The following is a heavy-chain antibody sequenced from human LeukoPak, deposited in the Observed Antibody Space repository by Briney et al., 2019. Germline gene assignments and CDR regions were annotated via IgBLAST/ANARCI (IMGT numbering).Heavy chain of an antibody. Sequence: GGSLRLSCAAFGFTFDDYGMSWVRQAPGKGLEWVSGINWNGGSTGYADSVKGRFTISRDNAKNSLYLQMNSLRAEDTAVYYCARESRQWLVLGGVDYWGQGTLVTVSS. J-gene: IGHJ4*02. CDR3: ARESRQWLVLGGVDY. V-gene: IGHV3-20*04. D-gene: IGHD6-19*01. CDR1: GFTFDDYG. CDR2: INWNGGST.